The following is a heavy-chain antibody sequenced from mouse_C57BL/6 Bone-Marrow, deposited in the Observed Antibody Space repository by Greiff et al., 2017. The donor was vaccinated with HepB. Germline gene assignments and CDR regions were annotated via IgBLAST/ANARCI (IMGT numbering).Heavy chain of an antibody. Sequence: EVQVVESGGGLVKPGGSLKLSCAASGFTFSSYAMSWVRQTPEKRLEWVATISDGGSYTYYPDNVKGRFTISRDNAKNNLYLQMSHLKSEDTAMYYCARDGGYDYDDAMDYWGQGTSVTVSS. CDR2: ISDGGSYT. J-gene: IGHJ4*01. CDR1: GFTFSSYA. D-gene: IGHD2-4*01. CDR3: ARDGGYDYDDAMDY. V-gene: IGHV5-4*01.